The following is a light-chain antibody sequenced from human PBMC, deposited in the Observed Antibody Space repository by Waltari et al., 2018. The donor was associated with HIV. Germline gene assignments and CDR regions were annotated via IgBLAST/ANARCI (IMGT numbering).Light chain of an antibody. CDR3: AAWDDTLKGFI. V-gene: IGLV1-44*01. CDR2: TNS. CDR1: RSNTGSNP. J-gene: IGLJ2*01. Sequence: QSVLTQPPSASGAPGPRVTISCSGSRSNTGSNPVSWYHQLPGTAPQLLIFTNSHRSAGVPVRFSGSKFGSSASLALSGLQSEDESQYCCAAWDDTLKGFIFGGGTQLTVL.